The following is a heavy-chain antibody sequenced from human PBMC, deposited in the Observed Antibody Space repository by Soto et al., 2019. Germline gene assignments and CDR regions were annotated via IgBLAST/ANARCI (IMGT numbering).Heavy chain of an antibody. CDR3: ARVGLGAYDY. CDR2: IIPTLGTP. V-gene: IGHV1-69*01. Sequence: QVQLVQSGAAVKKPGSSVKVSCKASGGIFSNFAFNWMRQAPGQGLEWMGGIIPTLGTPHYAQKFLGRVTITADESTRTVYMEMSSLTVEDTAVYYCARVGLGAYDYWGQGTLVIFSS. D-gene: IGHD6-19*01. J-gene: IGHJ4*02. CDR1: GGIFSNFA.